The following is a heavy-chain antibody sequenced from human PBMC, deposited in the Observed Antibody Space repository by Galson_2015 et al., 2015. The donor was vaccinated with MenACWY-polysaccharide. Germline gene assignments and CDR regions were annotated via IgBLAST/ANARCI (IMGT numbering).Heavy chain of an antibody. CDR3: AKAYYDSSNYYFFDY. Sequence: SLRLSCAASGFTFSSFGMHWVRQAPGRGLEWVAVTSYDGSNKYYADSIKGRFTISRDNSKNTLYLQMNSLRAEDTAVYYCAKAYYDSSNYYFFDYWGQGTLVTVSS. CDR1: GFTFSSFG. V-gene: IGHV3-30*18. J-gene: IGHJ4*02. D-gene: IGHD3-22*01. CDR2: TSYDGSNK.